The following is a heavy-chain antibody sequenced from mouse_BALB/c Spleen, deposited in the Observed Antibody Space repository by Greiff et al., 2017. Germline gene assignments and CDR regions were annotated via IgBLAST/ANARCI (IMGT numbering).Heavy chain of an antibody. V-gene: IGHV5-17*02. CDR2: ISSGSSTI. CDR3: ARRYDGGPFDY. D-gene: IGHD2-14*01. Sequence: EVKLEESGGGLVQPGGSRKLSCAASGFTFSSFGMHWVRQAPEKGLEWVAYISSGSSTIYYADTVKGRFTISRDNPKNTLFLQMTSLRSEDTAMYYCARRYDGGPFDYWGQGTTLTVSS. J-gene: IGHJ2*01. CDR1: GFTFSSFG.